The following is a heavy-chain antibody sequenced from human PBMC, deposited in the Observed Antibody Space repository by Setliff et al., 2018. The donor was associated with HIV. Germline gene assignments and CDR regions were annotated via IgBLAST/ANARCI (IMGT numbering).Heavy chain of an antibody. V-gene: IGHV3-30*19. J-gene: IGHJ4*02. CDR2: ISHDGSYK. Sequence: GGSLRLSCAASGFTFSDYGFHWVRQAPGKGLEWVAVISHDGSYKYYADSVKGRFTISRDNSKNTLYVQMNSLRADDTAVYYCARVRYCGSPSCRKEFDFWGQGTLVTVSS. CDR1: GFTFSDYG. D-gene: IGHD2-21*01. CDR3: ARVRYCGSPSCRKEFDF.